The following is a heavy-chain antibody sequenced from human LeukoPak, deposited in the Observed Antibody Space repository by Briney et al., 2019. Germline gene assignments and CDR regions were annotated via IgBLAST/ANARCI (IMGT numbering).Heavy chain of an antibody. CDR1: GFAFSSNS. CDR3: ARVMVRGTSDY. CDR2: ISSTGSYI. D-gene: IGHD3-10*01. J-gene: IGHJ4*02. Sequence: PGGSLRLSCAASGFAFSSNSMNWVRQAPGKGLEWVSSISSTGSYIYYADSVKGRFTISRDNAKNSLYLQMNSLRAEDTAVYYCARVMVRGTSDYWGQGTLVTVSS. V-gene: IGHV3-21*01.